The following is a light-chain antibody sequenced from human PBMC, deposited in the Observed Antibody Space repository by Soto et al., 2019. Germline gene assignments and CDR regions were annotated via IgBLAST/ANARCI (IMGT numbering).Light chain of an antibody. CDR2: ASS. CDR1: QGIRNE. J-gene: IGKJ1*01. V-gene: IGKV1-6*01. Sequence: AIPMTQSPSSLSASVGDRVTISCRASQGIRNELAWYQQRPGKAPNLLIYASSTLQSGVPSRFSGSGSGTDFTLTINNLQPDDFATYYCLQDYGYPRTFGQGTKVEIK. CDR3: LQDYGYPRT.